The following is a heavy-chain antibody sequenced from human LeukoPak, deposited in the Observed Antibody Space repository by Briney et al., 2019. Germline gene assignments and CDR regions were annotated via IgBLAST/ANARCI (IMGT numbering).Heavy chain of an antibody. J-gene: IGHJ5*02. Sequence: GASVKVSCKASGGTFSSYAISWVRQAPGQGLEWMGGIIPIFGTANYAQKFQGRVTITADESTSTAYMELSSLRSEDTAVYYCASEVGGYCSSTSCYPRGWFDPWGQGTLVTVSS. CDR3: ASEVGGYCSSTSCYPRGWFDP. D-gene: IGHD2-2*01. V-gene: IGHV1-69*13. CDR2: IIPIFGTA. CDR1: GGTFSSYA.